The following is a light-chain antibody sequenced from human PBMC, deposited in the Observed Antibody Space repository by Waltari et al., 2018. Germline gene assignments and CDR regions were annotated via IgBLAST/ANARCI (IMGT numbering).Light chain of an antibody. CDR2: YDS. CDR1: NIESKS. Sequence: SYVLPQPPSVSVAPGKTASITCGGNNIESKSVHWYQQKPGQAPILVISYDSDRPSGIPGRFSGSNSGNTATLTISRVEAGDEADYYCQVWDANTDPGVFGTGTEVTVL. CDR3: QVWDANTDPGV. J-gene: IGLJ1*01. V-gene: IGLV3-21*04.